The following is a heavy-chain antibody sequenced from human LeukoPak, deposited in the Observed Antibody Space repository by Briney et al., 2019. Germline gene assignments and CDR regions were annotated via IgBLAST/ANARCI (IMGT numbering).Heavy chain of an antibody. CDR1: GGSFSGYY. V-gene: IGHV4-34*01. D-gene: IGHD3-9*01. CDR3: ARGVSSRYFDWQYGMDV. Sequence: SETLSLTCAVYGGSFSGYYWSWIRQPPGKGLEWIGEINHSGSTNYNPSLKSRVTISVDTSKNQFSLKLSSVTAADTAVYYCARGVSSRYFDWQYGMDVWGQGTTVTVSS. J-gene: IGHJ6*02. CDR2: INHSGST.